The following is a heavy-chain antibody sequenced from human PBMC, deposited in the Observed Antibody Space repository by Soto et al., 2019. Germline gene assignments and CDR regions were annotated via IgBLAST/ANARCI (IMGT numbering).Heavy chain of an antibody. V-gene: IGHV1-58*01. D-gene: IGHD3-9*01. CDR2: IVVGSGNT. CDR1: GFTFTSSA. J-gene: IGHJ6*02. CDR3: AAGPSWYDILTGYTYYYYYGMDV. Sequence: ASVKVSCKASGFTFTSSAVQWVRQARGQRLEWIGWIVVGSGNTNYAQKFQERVTITRDMSTSTAYMELSSLRSEDTAVYYCAAGPSWYDILTGYTYYYYYGMDVWGQGTTVTVSS.